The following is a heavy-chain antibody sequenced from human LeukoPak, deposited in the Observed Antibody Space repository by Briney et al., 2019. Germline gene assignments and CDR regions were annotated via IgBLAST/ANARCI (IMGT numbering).Heavy chain of an antibody. J-gene: IGHJ3*02. D-gene: IGHD6-6*01. CDR1: GGSISSSSYY. CDR2: IYYSGST. V-gene: IGHV4-39*01. Sequence: SETLSLTCTVSGGSISSSSYYWGWIRQPPGKGLEWIGSIYYSGSTYYNPSLKSRVTISVDTSKNQFSLKLSSVTAADTAVYYCARHIIFGQLVRPWAFDIWGQGTMVTVSS. CDR3: ARHIIFGQLVRPWAFDI.